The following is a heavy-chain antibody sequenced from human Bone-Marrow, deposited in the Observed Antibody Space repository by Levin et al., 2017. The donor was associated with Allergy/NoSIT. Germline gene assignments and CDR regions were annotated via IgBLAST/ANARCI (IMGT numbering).Heavy chain of an antibody. CDR2: IIPKFNVA. V-gene: IGHV1-69*02. D-gene: IGHD1-14*01. CDR3: ARVADTPEKRASPEPNWYFDL. J-gene: IGHJ2*01. CDR1: GDIFSSYT. Sequence: SVKVSCEASGDIFSSYTLGWMRQAPGQGLEWMGRIIPKFNVANIAQRFQGRVTISADTSTSTVYMELSSLTSEDTAVYFCARVADTPEKRASPEPNWYFDLWGPGTLVTVSS.